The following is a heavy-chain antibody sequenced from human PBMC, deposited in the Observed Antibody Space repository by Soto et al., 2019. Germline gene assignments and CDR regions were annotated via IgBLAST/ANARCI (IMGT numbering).Heavy chain of an antibody. V-gene: IGHV3-9*01. CDR3: AKSKGDLELLKTTVTTCWGPFHI. CDR1: GFTFDDYA. D-gene: IGHD4-17*01. CDR2: ITWNSGSR. J-gene: IGHJ3*02. Sequence: EVQLVESGGGLVQPGRSLRLSCAASGFTFDDYAMHWVRQAPGKGPEWVSGITWNSGSRGYAESVKGRFTISRDNSKNSMYLQMNSLRTEDTAVYYCAKSKGDLELLKTTVTTCWGPFHIWGQGTMVPVSS.